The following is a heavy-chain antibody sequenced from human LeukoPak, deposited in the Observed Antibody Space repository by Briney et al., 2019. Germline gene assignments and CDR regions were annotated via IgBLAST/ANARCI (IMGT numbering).Heavy chain of an antibody. CDR3: ARRYYGSATYRLPYDY. J-gene: IGHJ4*02. D-gene: IGHD3-22*01. Sequence: GGSLRLSCAASGFTFSTYAMTWVRQAPGKGLEWVSAISGSGDNTYYADSVKGRFTISRDNSKNTVYLQMNSLRAEDTAVYYCARRYYGSATYRLPYDYWGQGTLVTVSS. V-gene: IGHV3-23*01. CDR1: GFTFSTYA. CDR2: ISGSGDNT.